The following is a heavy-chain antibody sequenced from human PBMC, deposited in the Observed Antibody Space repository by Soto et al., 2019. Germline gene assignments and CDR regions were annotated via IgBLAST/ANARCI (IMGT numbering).Heavy chain of an antibody. Sequence: SETLSLTCAVYGGSFSGYYWSWIRQPPGKGLEWIGEINHSGSTNYNPSLKSRVTISVDTSKNQFSLNLSSVTAADTAVYYCARVNYYGSGNYDESWFDPWGQGTLVTVSS. CDR3: ARVNYYGSGNYDESWFDP. D-gene: IGHD3-10*01. CDR2: INHSGST. J-gene: IGHJ5*02. V-gene: IGHV4-34*01. CDR1: GGSFSGYY.